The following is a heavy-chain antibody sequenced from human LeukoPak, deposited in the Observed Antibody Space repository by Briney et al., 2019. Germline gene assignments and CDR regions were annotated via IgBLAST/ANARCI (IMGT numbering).Heavy chain of an antibody. D-gene: IGHD5-18*01. CDR2: IYYSGST. Sequence: PSQTLSLTCTVSGGSISSGGYYWSWIRQHPGKGLEWIGYIYYSGSTYYNPSLKSRVTISVDTSKNQFSLKLSSVTAADTAVYYCARGSDTAMVAFDYWGQGTLVTVSS. CDR3: ARGSDTAMVAFDY. V-gene: IGHV4-31*03. J-gene: IGHJ4*02. CDR1: GGSISSGGYY.